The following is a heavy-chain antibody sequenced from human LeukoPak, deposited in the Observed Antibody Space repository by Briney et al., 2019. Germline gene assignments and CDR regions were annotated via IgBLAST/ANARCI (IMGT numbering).Heavy chain of an antibody. CDR2: IYYSGST. CDR3: ARGYRYDYVWGYSYFDY. J-gene: IGHJ4*02. CDR1: GGSFSGHY. Sequence: KPSETLSLTCAVYGGSFSGHYWGWIRQPPGKGLEWIGSIYYSGSTYYNPSLKSRVTISVDTSKNQFSLKLTSVTAADTAMYYCARGYRYDYVWGYSYFDYWGQGTLVTVSS. V-gene: IGHV4-34*01. D-gene: IGHD3-16*01.